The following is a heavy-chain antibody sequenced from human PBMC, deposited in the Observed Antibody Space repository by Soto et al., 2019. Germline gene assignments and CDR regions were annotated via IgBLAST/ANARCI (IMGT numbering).Heavy chain of an antibody. J-gene: IGHJ4*02. CDR3: VRPVRGSASEC. Sequence: EVQLVESGGDLVHRGESLRLSCAVFGFTFSSYWMGWVRQAPGKGLEWVATIKHDGTETYYVDSVRGRFTISRDNSRNSLYLQMNSLRAEDMAVYYCVRPVRGSASECWGQGTLVTVSS. CDR1: GFTFSSYW. CDR2: IKHDGTET. V-gene: IGHV3-7*05. D-gene: IGHD6-19*01.